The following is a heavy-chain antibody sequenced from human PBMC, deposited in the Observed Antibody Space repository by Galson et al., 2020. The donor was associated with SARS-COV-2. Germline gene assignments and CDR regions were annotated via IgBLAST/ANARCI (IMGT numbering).Heavy chain of an antibody. D-gene: IGHD4-17*01. CDR3: ARAATVITRGALDI. CDR2: ISSTGSYT. V-gene: IGHV3-11*05. Sequence: GESLKISCTASGFPFSDYYMHWVRRAPGKGLEWVSYISSTGSYTYYADSVKGRFTMSRDNARNSLSLQMDSLRGEDTAIYYCARAATVITRGALDIWGQGTMVTVSS. CDR1: GFPFSDYY. J-gene: IGHJ3*02.